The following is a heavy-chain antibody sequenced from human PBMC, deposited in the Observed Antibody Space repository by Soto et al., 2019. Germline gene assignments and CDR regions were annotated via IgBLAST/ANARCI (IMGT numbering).Heavy chain of an antibody. D-gene: IGHD5-18*01. CDR3: ARDVPTEEGNYGYLTDV. V-gene: IGHV3-30*14. Sequence: QVQLVQSGGGVVQPGRSLRLSCAASGFAFNEYALHWVRQAPGKGLEWVAVIARDGGSEYYGKSGKGRFTISRDKSRNMFYLQMNRLRHEDTDDYFCARDVPTEEGNYGYLTDVWGQGTSVIVSS. CDR1: GFAFNEYA. J-gene: IGHJ6*01. CDR2: IARDGGSE.